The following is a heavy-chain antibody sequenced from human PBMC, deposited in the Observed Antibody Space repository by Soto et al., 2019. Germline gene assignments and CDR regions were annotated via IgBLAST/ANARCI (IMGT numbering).Heavy chain of an antibody. Sequence: GGSLRLSCAASGFTFSSYSMNWVRQAPGKGLEWVSSISSSSSYIYYADSVKGRFTISRDNAKNSLYLQMNSLSAEDTAVYYCARVCSMIAARVPVHYYYGMDVWGQGTTVTVSS. CDR1: GFTFSSYS. D-gene: IGHD6-6*01. J-gene: IGHJ6*02. CDR3: ARVCSMIAARVPVHYYYGMDV. V-gene: IGHV3-21*01. CDR2: ISSSSSYI.